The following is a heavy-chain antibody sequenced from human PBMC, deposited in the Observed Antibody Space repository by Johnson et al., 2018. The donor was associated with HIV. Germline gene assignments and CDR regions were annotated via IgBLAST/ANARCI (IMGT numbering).Heavy chain of an antibody. Sequence: VQLVESGGGLVQPGGSLRLSCAASGFTFSNYWMSWVRQATGKGLAWVSAINTAGDTFYPGSVKVRFTISRDNAKNSLYLQMNSLRAEDTALYYCARDRALGWELLGAFDIWGQGTMVTVSS. J-gene: IGHJ3*02. CDR3: ARDRALGWELLGAFDI. V-gene: IGHV3-13*01. CDR2: INTAGDT. D-gene: IGHD1-26*01. CDR1: GFTFSNYW.